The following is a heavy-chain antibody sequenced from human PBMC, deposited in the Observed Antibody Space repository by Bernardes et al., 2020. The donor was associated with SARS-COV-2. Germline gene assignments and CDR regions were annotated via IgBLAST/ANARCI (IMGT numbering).Heavy chain of an antibody. CDR1: GYNFRNYA. J-gene: IGHJ4*02. V-gene: IGHV1-3*01. D-gene: IGHD6-25*01. CDR3: ARDPIAGAKKKDFDY. Sequence: ASVKVSCKASGYNFRNYAMHWVRQAPGQRLEWMGWINAGNGDTKFSEKFQGRVTITTDTFASTAYMELSSLTSEDTALYYCARDPIAGAKKKDFDYWGLGTLVTVSS. CDR2: INAGNGDT.